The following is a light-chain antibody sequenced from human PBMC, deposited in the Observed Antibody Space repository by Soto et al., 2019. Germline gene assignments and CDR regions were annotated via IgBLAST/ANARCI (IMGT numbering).Light chain of an antibody. Sequence: QSVLTQPPSVSGAPGQRVTISCTGSSSNIGASYDVHWYQQIRGAAPKLLIYRDTNRPSGIPNRFSGSKSGTSASLAITGLQAEDEADYFCGTWDSSLSVVIFGGGTKLTVL. J-gene: IGLJ2*01. V-gene: IGLV1-40*01. CDR1: SSNIGASYD. CDR3: GTWDSSLSVVI. CDR2: RDT.